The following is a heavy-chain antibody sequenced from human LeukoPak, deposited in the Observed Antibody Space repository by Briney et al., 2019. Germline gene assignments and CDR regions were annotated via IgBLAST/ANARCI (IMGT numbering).Heavy chain of an antibody. D-gene: IGHD6-13*01. V-gene: IGHV3-7*01. J-gene: IGHJ4*02. CDR2: INEDGSQK. CDR1: GFTFSSYW. CDR3: ARDRTRGAATSDY. Sequence: AGGSLRLSCAASGFTFSSYWMSWVRQAPGKGLEWVANINEDGSQKFYVGSVKGRFTISRDNAKNSLYLEMNSLGAEDTAVYYCARDRTRGAATSDYWGQGTLVTVSS.